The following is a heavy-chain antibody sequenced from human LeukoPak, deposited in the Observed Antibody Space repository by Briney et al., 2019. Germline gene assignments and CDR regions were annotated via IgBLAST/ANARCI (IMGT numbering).Heavy chain of an antibody. Sequence: SGTLSLTCSVSGGSITSTEWWSWVRQPPGKGLEWIGEMYHSGTTNYNPSLKSRVTISADKSKNQLSPNLNSVTAADTAVYYCTRKQSGWFYFWGQGTLVTVSS. V-gene: IGHV4-4*02. D-gene: IGHD3-3*01. CDR1: GGSITSTEW. CDR2: MYHSGTT. CDR3: TRKQSGWFYF. J-gene: IGHJ5*01.